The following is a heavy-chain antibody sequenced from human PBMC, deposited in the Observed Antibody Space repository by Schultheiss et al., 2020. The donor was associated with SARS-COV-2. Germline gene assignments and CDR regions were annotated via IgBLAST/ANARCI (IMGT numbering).Heavy chain of an antibody. CDR1: GFTFSSYA. CDR3: AIEGVVTPGDY. J-gene: IGHJ4*02. CDR2: IWYDGSNK. D-gene: IGHD2-21*02. Sequence: GGSLRLSCAASGFTFSSYAMHWVRQAPGKGLEWVAVIWYDGSNKYYANSVKGRFTISRDNSKNTLYLQMNSLRAEDTAVYYCAIEGVVTPGDYWGQGTLVTVSS. V-gene: IGHV3-30*07.